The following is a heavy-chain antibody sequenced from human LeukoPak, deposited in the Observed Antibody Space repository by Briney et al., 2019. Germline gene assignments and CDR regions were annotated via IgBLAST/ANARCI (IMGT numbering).Heavy chain of an antibody. Sequence: GGSLRLSCAASGFTFSTYWMRWVRQAPGKGLEWVASVKEDGSDKYYVDSVRGRFSISRDNAKNSLYLQMNSLRTEDTAVYYCAKGGHYNFDYWGQGTLVTVSS. CDR1: GFTFSTYW. V-gene: IGHV3-7*01. J-gene: IGHJ4*02. D-gene: IGHD4-11*01. CDR2: VKEDGSDK. CDR3: AKGGHYNFDY.